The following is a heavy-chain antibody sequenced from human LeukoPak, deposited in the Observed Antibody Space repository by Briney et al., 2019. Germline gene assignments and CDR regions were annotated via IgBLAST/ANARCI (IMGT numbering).Heavy chain of an antibody. Sequence: ETLSLTCAVYGGSFSGYYWSWVRQAPGKGLEWVSAISGSGGSTYYADSVKGRFTISRDNSKNTLYLQMNSLRAEDTAVYYCAKVIYDGSGYYFDYWGQGTLVTVSS. CDR1: GGSFSGYY. CDR2: ISGSGGST. V-gene: IGHV3-23*01. D-gene: IGHD3-22*01. J-gene: IGHJ4*02. CDR3: AKVIYDGSGYYFDY.